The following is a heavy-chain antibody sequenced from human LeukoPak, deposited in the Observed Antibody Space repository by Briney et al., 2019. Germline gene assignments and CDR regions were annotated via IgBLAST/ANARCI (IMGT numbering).Heavy chain of an antibody. CDR2: IYYSGST. J-gene: IGHJ6*02. CDR1: GGSISSGGYY. Sequence: PSETLSLTCTVSGGSISSGGYYWSWIRQHPGKGLEWIGYIYYSGSTYYNPSPKSRVTISVDTSKNQFSLKLSSVTAADTAVYYCARGVGPGQLTYYYYYGMDVWGQGTTVTVSS. V-gene: IGHV4-31*03. D-gene: IGHD2-2*01. CDR3: ARGVGPGQLTYYYYYGMDV.